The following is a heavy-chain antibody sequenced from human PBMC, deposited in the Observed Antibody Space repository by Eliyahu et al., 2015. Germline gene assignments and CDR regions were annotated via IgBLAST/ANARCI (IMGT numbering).Heavy chain of an antibody. CDR1: GFSFGTYA. J-gene: IGHJ4*02. D-gene: IGHD3-16*01. CDR3: AKGELRQNYFDS. CDR2: ISGAGYTT. Sequence: EVQLLESGGALVQPGXSLRIXXAASGFSFGTYAMRWVRPAPGNGLVWVAAISGAGYTTYHADSLKGRFAISRDNSKNTVFLHMTSLRAEDTALYFCAKGELRQNYFDSWGQGTLVTVSS. V-gene: IGHV3-23*01.